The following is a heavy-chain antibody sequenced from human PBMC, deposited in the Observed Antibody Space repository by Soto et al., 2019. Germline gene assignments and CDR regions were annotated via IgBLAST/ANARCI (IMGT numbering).Heavy chain of an antibody. Sequence: GGSLRLSCTASGFTFGDYAMSWFRQAPGKGLEWVGFIRSKAYGGTTEYAASVKGRFTISRDDSKSIAYLQMNSLKTEDTAVSYCTRVRSLYDYDSSGSSECFDDWGQGTMVTVS. CDR1: GFTFGDYA. V-gene: IGHV3-49*03. J-gene: IGHJ4*02. CDR2: IRSKAYGGTT. D-gene: IGHD3-22*01. CDR3: TRVRSLYDYDSSGSSECFDD.